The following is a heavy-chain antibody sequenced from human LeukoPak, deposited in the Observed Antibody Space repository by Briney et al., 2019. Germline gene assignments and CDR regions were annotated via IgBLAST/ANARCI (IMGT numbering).Heavy chain of an antibody. J-gene: IGHJ4*02. V-gene: IGHV3-30*04. CDR3: AREGVYSSGWSAYYYDSSGYGHLDY. CDR2: ISYDGSNK. Sequence: GRSLRLSCAASGFTFSSYAMHWVRQAPGKGLERVAVISYDGSNKDYADSVKGRFTISRDNSKNTLYLQMNSLRAEDTAVYYCAREGVYSSGWSAYYYDSSGYGHLDYWGQGTLVTVSS. CDR1: GFTFSSYA. D-gene: IGHD3-22*01.